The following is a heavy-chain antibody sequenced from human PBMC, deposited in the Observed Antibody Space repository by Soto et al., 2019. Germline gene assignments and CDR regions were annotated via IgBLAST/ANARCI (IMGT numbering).Heavy chain of an antibody. V-gene: IGHV3-33*01. D-gene: IGHD6-25*01. CDR2: IWYDGSNK. Sequence: QVQLVESGGGVVQPGRSLRLSCAASGFTFSSYGMHWVRQAPGKGLEWVAVIWYDGSNKYYADSVKGRLTISRDKYKNTLYLQMSSLRAEDTAVYYCARVVGYGFDIWGQGTMVTVSS. CDR1: GFTFSSYG. J-gene: IGHJ3*02. CDR3: ARVVGYGFDI.